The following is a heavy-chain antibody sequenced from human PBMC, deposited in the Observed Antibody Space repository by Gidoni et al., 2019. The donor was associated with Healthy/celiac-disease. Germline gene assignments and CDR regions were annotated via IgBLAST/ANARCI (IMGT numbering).Heavy chain of an antibody. CDR1: GGSFSGYY. CDR3: ARGVVVDY. Sequence: QVQLQQWGAGLLKPSEPLSLTCAVYGGSFSGYYWSWIRQPPGKGLEWIGEINHSGSTISVDTSKNQFSLQLSSVTAADTAVYYCARGVVVDYWGQGTLVTVSS. J-gene: IGHJ4*02. D-gene: IGHD2-15*01. CDR2: INHSG. V-gene: IGHV4-34*01.